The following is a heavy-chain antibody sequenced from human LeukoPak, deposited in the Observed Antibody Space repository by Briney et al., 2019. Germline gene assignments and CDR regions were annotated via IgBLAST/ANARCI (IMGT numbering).Heavy chain of an antibody. V-gene: IGHV3-21*01. CDR1: GYTFSSYS. CDR2: ISSSSSYI. CDR3: ARYGVGATHFDY. D-gene: IGHD1-26*01. Sequence: PGGSLRLSCAASGYTFSSYSMNWVRQAPGKGLEWVSSISSSSSYIYYADSVKGRFTISRDNAKNSLYLQMNSLRTDDTAVYYCARYGVGATHFDYWGQGTLVTVSS. J-gene: IGHJ4*02.